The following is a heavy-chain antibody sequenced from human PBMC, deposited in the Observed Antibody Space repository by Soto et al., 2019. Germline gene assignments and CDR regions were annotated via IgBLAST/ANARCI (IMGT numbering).Heavy chain of an antibody. Sequence: SETLSLTCTVSGGSISSSSYYWGWIRQPPGKGLEWIGSIYYSGSTYYNPSLKSRVTISVDTSKNQFSLKLSSVTAADTAVYYCARQVDKADGSYFDYWGQGTLVTVSS. CDR3: ARQVDKADGSYFDY. CDR1: GGSISSSSYY. CDR2: IYYSGST. D-gene: IGHD1-26*01. V-gene: IGHV4-39*01. J-gene: IGHJ4*02.